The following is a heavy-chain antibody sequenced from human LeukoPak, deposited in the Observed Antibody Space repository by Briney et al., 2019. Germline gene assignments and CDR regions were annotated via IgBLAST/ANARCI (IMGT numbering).Heavy chain of an antibody. CDR3: AVWFGELGYFDY. V-gene: IGHV1-69*01. J-gene: IGHJ4*02. D-gene: IGHD3-10*01. Sequence: SVKVSCKASGGTFSSYAISWVRQAPGQGLEWMGGIIPIFGTANYAQKFQGRATITADESTSTAYMELSSLRSEDTAVYYCAVWFGELGYFDYWGQGTLVTVSS. CDR2: IIPIFGTA. CDR1: GGTFSSYA.